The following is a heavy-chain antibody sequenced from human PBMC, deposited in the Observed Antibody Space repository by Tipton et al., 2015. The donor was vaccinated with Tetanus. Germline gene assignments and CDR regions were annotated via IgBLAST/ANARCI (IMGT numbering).Heavy chain of an antibody. CDR3: ARDQWGGRVVRLNWCDP. Sequence: TLSLTCSVSGGSISRGGYFWNWIRQRPGKGPEWIGYIYYSGSTYYNPSFKSRVSMSVDTSKNQFSLNLTSVTAADTAVYYCARDQWGGRVVRLNWCDPWGQGTLVTVSS. CDR1: GGSISRGGYF. J-gene: IGHJ5*02. CDR2: IYYSGST. D-gene: IGHD3-16*01. V-gene: IGHV4-31*03.